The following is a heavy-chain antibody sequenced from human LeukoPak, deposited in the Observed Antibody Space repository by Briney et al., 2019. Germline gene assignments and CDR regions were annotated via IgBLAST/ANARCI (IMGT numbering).Heavy chain of an antibody. D-gene: IGHD5-24*01. J-gene: IGHJ6*03. CDR3: ARGSGDGYNNPPLYYYYYMDV. V-gene: IGHV1-18*01. Sequence: ASVKVSCKASGYTFTSYGISWVRQAPGQGLEWMGWISAYNGNTNYAQKLQGRVTMTTDTSTSTAYMELRSLRSDDTAVYYCARGSGDGYNNPPLYYYYYMDVWGKGTTVTVS. CDR2: ISAYNGNT. CDR1: GYTFTSYG.